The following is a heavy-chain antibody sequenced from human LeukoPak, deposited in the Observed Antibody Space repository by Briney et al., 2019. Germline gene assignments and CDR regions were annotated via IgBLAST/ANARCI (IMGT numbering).Heavy chain of an antibody. D-gene: IGHD6-25*01. Sequence: GASVKVSCKASGYTFTSYGISWVRQAPGQGLEWMGWISAYNGNTNYAQKLQGRVTMTTDTSTSTAYMELRSLRSDDTAVYCCARDSPGSQGLDGMDVWGQGTTVTVSS. CDR3: ARDSPGSQGLDGMDV. CDR1: GYTFTSYG. V-gene: IGHV1-18*01. CDR2: ISAYNGNT. J-gene: IGHJ6*02.